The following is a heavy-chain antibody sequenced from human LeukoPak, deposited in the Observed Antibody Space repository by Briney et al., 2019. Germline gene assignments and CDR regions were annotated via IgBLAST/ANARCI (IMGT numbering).Heavy chain of an antibody. V-gene: IGHV3-21*01. CDR3: TLVPPNP. CDR2: ISSSSSYI. CDR1: GFTFSSYS. J-gene: IGHJ5*02. Sequence: GGSLRLSCAASGFTFSSYSMNWVRLAPGKGLEWVSSISSSSSYIYYADSVKGRFTISRDNSKNTLYLQMSSLRAEDTAVYYCTLVPPNPWGQGTLVTVSS.